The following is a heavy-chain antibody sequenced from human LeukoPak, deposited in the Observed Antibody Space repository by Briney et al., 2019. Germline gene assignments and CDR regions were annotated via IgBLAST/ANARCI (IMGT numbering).Heavy chain of an antibody. CDR2: ISSSSRYI. D-gene: IGHD3-10*01. CDR1: GFTFSSYS. V-gene: IGHV3-21*01. Sequence: PGGSLRLSCAASGFTFSSYSMNWVRQAPGKGLQWVSSISSSSRYIYYADSVKGRFTISRDNAKNSLFLQMNSLRAEDTAVYYCARTYGSGSYPPVDYWGQGTLVTVSS. CDR3: ARTYGSGSYPPVDY. J-gene: IGHJ4*02.